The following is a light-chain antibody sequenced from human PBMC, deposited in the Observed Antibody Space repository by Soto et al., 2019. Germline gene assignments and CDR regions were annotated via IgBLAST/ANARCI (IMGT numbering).Light chain of an antibody. J-gene: IGKJ1*01. CDR1: QTVGDN. CDR3: QQYNNWPLGT. CDR2: GAS. Sequence: ETAMTQSPVTLSLSPGARATLSCRASQTVGDNVAWYRQKPGQPPSLLIYGASTRAPGVPARFSGSGSGTDFILTISSLQSEDFGVYYCQQYNNWPLGTFGQGTRVEI. V-gene: IGKV3-15*01.